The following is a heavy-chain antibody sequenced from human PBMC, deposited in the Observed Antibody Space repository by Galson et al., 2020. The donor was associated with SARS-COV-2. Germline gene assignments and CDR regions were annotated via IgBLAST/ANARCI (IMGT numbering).Heavy chain of an antibody. CDR1: GFRFSRNW. V-gene: IGHV3-7*03. J-gene: IGHJ4*02. D-gene: IGHD5-18*01. Sequence: GESLKISCAASGFRFSRNWMSWVRQAPGKGLQWVANIKQDGSDRYYVDSVKGRFTISSDYAKNSVYLQMNNLRADDTAVYYCARDEDGYNDVWGQGTLVAVSS. CDR2: IKQDGSDR. CDR3: ARDEDGYNDV.